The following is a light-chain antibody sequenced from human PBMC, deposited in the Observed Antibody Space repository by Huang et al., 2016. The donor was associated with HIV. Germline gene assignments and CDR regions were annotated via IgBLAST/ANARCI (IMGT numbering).Light chain of an antibody. CDR2: AAS. Sequence: DIQMTQSPSSLSASVGDRVIITCRASQSISSYLNWYQQQPGKAPNLLIYAASSLQSGVPSRFSGSGSGTDLTLTIRSLQPEDFATYYCQQSYSNTFTFGEGTKVDIK. J-gene: IGKJ3*01. CDR1: QSISSY. CDR3: QQSYSNTFT. V-gene: IGKV1-39*01.